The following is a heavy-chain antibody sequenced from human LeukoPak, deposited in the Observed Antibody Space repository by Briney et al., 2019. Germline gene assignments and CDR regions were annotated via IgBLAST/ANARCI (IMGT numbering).Heavy chain of an antibody. CDR2: IVVGSGNT. CDR3: AAVAYGSGSYYGSFDY. CDR1: GFTFTSSA. Sequence: GTSVKVSCKASGFTFTSSAVQWVRQARGQRLEWIGWIVVGSGNTNYAQKFQERVTITRDMSTSTAYMELSSLRSEDTAVYYCAAVAYGSGSYYGSFDYWGQATLVTVSS. D-gene: IGHD3-10*01. J-gene: IGHJ4*02. V-gene: IGHV1-58*01.